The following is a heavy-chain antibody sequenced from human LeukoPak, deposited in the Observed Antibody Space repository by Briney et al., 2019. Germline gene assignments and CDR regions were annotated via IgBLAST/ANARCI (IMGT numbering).Heavy chain of an antibody. CDR3: ARGYYYMDV. CDR1: GGSISSYY. Sequence: PSETLSPTCTVSGGSISSYYWSWIRQPPGKGLEWIGYIYYSGSTNYNPSLKSRVTISVDTSKNQFSLKLSSVTAADTAVYYCARGYYYMDVWDKGTTVTVSS. J-gene: IGHJ6*03. V-gene: IGHV4-59*08. CDR2: IYYSGST.